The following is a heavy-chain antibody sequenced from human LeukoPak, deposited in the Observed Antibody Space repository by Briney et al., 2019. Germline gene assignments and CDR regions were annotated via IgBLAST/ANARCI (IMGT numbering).Heavy chain of an antibody. V-gene: IGHV3-30*18. J-gene: IGHJ6*03. CDR2: ISYDGSNK. CDR1: GFTFSSYG. CDR3: AKDWAFAGYYYYIDL. Sequence: GGSLRLSCAASGFTFSSYGMHWVRQAPGKGLEWVAVISYDGSNKYFADSVKGRFTISRDNSKNTLYLQMNSLRAEDTAVYYCAKDWAFAGYYYYIDLWGKGTTVTISS. D-gene: IGHD2/OR15-2a*01.